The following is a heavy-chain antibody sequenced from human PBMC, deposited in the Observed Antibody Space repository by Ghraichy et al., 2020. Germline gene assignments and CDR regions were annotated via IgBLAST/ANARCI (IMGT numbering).Heavy chain of an antibody. CDR3: ARGQLLVYDN. CDR1: GGPMSNFR. J-gene: IGHJ4*02. V-gene: IGHV4-59*01. Sequence: ESLNISCNVSGGPMSNFRWTWIRRSPGKGLEWIGYVYGSGSTKYNPSFEGRVTMSLDTSKNQFSLNLMSVTAADTAVYFCARGQLLVYDNWGQGTLVTVSS. CDR2: VYGSGST. D-gene: IGHD2-8*02.